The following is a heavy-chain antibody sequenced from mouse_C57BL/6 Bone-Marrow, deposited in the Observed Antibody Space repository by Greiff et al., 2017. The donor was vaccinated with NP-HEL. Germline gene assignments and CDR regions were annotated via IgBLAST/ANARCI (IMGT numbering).Heavy chain of an antibody. J-gene: IGHJ4*01. Sequence: VQLQQSGPGLVQPSQSLSITCTVSGFSFTSYGVHWVRQSPGKGLEWLGVIWSGGSTAYNAAFISSLSISTDNYTSQVFFKMNRMQSDDTSIYYCARNYRYYAMDYWGQGTSVTVSS. V-gene: IGHV2-2*01. CDR3: ARNYRYYAMDY. CDR1: GFSFTSYG. CDR2: IWSGGST. D-gene: IGHD5-5*01.